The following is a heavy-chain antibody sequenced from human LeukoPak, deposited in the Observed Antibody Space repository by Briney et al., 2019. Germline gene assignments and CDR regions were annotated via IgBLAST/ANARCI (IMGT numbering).Heavy chain of an antibody. Sequence: GGSLRLSCAASGFTFSSYGMHWVRQAPGKGLEWVAFIRYDGSIKYYADSVKGRFTISRDNSKNTLYLQMNSLRAEDTAVYYCARGITSGPRRYDVRNFDYWGQGTPVTVSS. CDR3: ARGITSGPRRYDVRNFDY. V-gene: IGHV3-30*02. CDR2: IRYDGSIK. CDR1: GFTFSSYG. J-gene: IGHJ4*02. D-gene: IGHD3-3*01.